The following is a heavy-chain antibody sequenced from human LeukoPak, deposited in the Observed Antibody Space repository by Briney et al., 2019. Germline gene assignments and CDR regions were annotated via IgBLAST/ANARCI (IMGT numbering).Heavy chain of an antibody. CDR2: IYYSGST. CDR3: ARLSGPGGNWFDP. D-gene: IGHD3-10*01. J-gene: IGHJ5*02. V-gene: IGHV4-59*08. CDR1: GGSISSYY. Sequence: PSETLSLTCTVSGGSISSYYWSWIRQPPGKGLEWIGYIYYSGSTNYNPSLKSQVTISVDTSKNQFSLKLSSVTAADTAVYYCARLSGPGGNWFDPWGQGTLVTVSS.